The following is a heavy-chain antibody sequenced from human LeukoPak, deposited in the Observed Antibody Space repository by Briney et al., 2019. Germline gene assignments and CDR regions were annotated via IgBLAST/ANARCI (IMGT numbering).Heavy chain of an antibody. D-gene: IGHD3/OR15-3a*01. V-gene: IGHV4-61*01. CDR2: IYYSGST. CDR3: ARGLPFEY. J-gene: IGHJ4*02. CDR1: GGSVSSGSYY. Sequence: SETLSLTCTVSGGSVSSGSYYWSWIRQPPGKGPEWIGYIYYSGSTNYNPSLKSRVTISVDTSKNQFSLKLSSVTAADTAVYYCARGLPFEYWGQGTLVTVSS.